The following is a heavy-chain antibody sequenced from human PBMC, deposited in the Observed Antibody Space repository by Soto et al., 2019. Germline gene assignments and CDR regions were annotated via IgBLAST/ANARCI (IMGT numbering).Heavy chain of an antibody. CDR2: ISAYNGNT. CDR1: GYTFTSYY. V-gene: IGHV1-18*04. J-gene: IGHJ4*02. CDR3: ARVSPYYDILTGYYNSYFDY. Sequence: ASVKVSCKASGYTFTSYYMHWVRQAPGQGLEWMGWISAYNGNTNYAQKLQGRVTMTTDTSTSTAYMELRSLRSDDTAVYYCARVSPYYDILTGYYNSYFDYWGQGSMVTVSS. D-gene: IGHD3-9*01.